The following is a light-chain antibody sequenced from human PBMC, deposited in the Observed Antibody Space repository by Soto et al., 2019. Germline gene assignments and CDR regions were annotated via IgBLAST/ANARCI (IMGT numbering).Light chain of an antibody. CDR2: GAS. CDR1: QSVAANY. CDR3: HQYGTAPLT. J-gene: IGKJ3*01. Sequence: EFVLTQSQGTLSLSPGERATLSRRASQSVAANYLAWYQQKRGQAPRLLIYGASSRATGIPDRFSGSGSGTDFTLTISRLEPEDFSVYYCHQYGTAPLTFGPGTKVDIK. V-gene: IGKV3-20*01.